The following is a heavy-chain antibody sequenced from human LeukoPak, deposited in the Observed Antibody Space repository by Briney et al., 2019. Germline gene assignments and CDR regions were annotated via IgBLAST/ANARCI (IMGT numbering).Heavy chain of an antibody. CDR2: ISAYNGNT. CDR3: ARGKGRMVRGVIIKSPYYYYYMDV. CDR1: GYTFTSYG. V-gene: IGHV1-18*01. D-gene: IGHD3-10*01. J-gene: IGHJ6*03. Sequence: ASVKVSCKASGYTFTSYGISWVRQAPGQGLEWMGWISAYNGNTNYAQKLQGRVTMTRNTSISTAYMELSSLRSEDTAVYYCARGKGRMVRGVIIKSPYYYYYMDVRGKGTTVTISS.